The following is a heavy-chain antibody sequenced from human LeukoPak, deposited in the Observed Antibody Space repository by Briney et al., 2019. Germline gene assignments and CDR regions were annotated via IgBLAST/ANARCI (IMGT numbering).Heavy chain of an antibody. D-gene: IGHD6-13*01. CDR1: GGSFSGYY. J-gene: IGHJ4*02. Sequence: SETLSLTCAVYGGSFSGYYWSWIRQPPGKGLEWTGEINHSGSTNYNPSLKSRVTISVDTSKNQFSLKLSSVTAADTAVYYCASTAAAGPPGDYWGQGTLVTVSS. CDR3: ASTAAAGPPGDY. CDR2: INHSGST. V-gene: IGHV4-34*01.